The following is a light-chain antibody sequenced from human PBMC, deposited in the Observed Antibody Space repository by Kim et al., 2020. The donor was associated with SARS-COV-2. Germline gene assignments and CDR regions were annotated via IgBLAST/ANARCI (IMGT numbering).Light chain of an antibody. J-gene: IGKJ2*01. Sequence: LSPGERATLSCRASQGVSSYLAWYQQKPGQAPRLLIYDSSNRATGVPARFSGSWSGTDFTLTISSLEPEDFAVYYCHQRSSGPPYTFGQGTKLEI. V-gene: IGKV3-11*01. CDR1: QGVSSY. CDR3: HQRSSGPPYT. CDR2: DSS.